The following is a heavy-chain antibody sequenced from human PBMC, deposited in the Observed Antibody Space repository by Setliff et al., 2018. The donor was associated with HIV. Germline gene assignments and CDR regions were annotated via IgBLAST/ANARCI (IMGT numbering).Heavy chain of an antibody. V-gene: IGHV5-10-1*01. CDR2: IDPSDSYT. CDR3: ARHGGNPGAQWAFDI. D-gene: IGHD2-8*01. CDR1: GYSFTTSW. Sequence: GESLKISCKGSGYSFTTSWISWVRQMTGKGLEWMGRIDPSDSYTNYSPSFQGHVTISVDRSITTAYVQWRSLKASDTAMYYCARHGGNPGAQWAFDIWGQGTMVTVSS. J-gene: IGHJ3*02.